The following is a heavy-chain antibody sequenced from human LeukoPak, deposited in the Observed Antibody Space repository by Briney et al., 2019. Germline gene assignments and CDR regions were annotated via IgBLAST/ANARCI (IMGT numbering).Heavy chain of an antibody. CDR1: GFTFSSSA. CDR2: ISGNGAGT. D-gene: IGHD2-2*02. V-gene: IGHV3-23*01. Sequence: GGSLRLSCAASGFTFSSSAMSWVRQAPGKGLEWVSAISGNGAGTYYADSAKGRFTISRDNSKNTLYLQMNSLRVEDTAVYYCAKDYCSSTSCYTNWFDPWGQGTLVAVSS. CDR3: AKDYCSSTSCYTNWFDP. J-gene: IGHJ5*02.